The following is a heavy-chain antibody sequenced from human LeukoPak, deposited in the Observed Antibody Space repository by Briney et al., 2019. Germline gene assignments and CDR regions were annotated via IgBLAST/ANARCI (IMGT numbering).Heavy chain of an antibody. Sequence: GASVKVSCKASGYTFTSYAMHWVRQAPGQRLEWMGWINAGNGNTKYSQKFQGRVTITRDTSASTAYMELSSLRSEDTAVYYCARLYGSGSYSSSDALDIWGQGTMVTVSS. V-gene: IGHV1-3*01. D-gene: IGHD3-10*01. CDR2: INAGNGNT. J-gene: IGHJ3*02. CDR3: ARLYGSGSYSSSDALDI. CDR1: GYTFTSYA.